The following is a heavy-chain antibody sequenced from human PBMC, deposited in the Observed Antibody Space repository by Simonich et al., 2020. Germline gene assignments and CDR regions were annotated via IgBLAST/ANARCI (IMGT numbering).Heavy chain of an antibody. D-gene: IGHD1-1*01. Sequence: QVQLVQSGAEVKKPGASVKVSCKASGYTFTSYGISWVRQAPGQGLEWMGWISAYNGTTNYAQKLQGRVTMTTDTSTSTAYMELRSLRAEDTDVYYCARSTTGTTAFDIWGQGTMVTVSS. J-gene: IGHJ3*02. CDR1: GYTFTSYG. CDR3: ARSTTGTTAFDI. V-gene: IGHV1-18*01. CDR2: ISAYNGTT.